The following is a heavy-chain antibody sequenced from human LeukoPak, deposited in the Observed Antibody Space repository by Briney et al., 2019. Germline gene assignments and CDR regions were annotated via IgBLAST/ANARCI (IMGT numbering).Heavy chain of an antibody. V-gene: IGHV4-30-2*01. J-gene: IGHJ4*02. CDR1: GGSISSGGYS. CDR3: ARGYYSSSWYYFDY. Sequence: TSETLSLTCAVSGGSISSGGYSRSWIRQPPGKGLEWIGYIYHSGSTYYNPSLKSRVTISVDSSKNQFSLKLSSVTAADTAVYYCARGYYSSSWYYFDYWGQGTLVTVSS. CDR2: IYHSGST. D-gene: IGHD6-13*01.